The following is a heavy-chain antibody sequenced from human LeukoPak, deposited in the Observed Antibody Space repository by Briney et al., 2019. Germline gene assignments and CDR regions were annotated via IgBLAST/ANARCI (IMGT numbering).Heavy chain of an antibody. CDR1: GFTFSNYA. J-gene: IGHJ2*01. CDR2: IKQDGSEK. Sequence: PGGSLRLSCAASGFTFSNYAMSWVRQAPGKGLEWVANIKQDGSEKYYVDSVKGRFTISRDNAKNSLYLQMNSLRVDDTAVYYCARGVNWWYFDLWGRGTLVTVSS. CDR3: ARGVNWWYFDL. V-gene: IGHV3-7*01. D-gene: IGHD1-1*01.